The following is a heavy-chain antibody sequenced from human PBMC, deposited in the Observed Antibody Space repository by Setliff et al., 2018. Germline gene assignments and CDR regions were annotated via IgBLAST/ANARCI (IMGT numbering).Heavy chain of an antibody. Sequence: PSETLSLTCSVSGGSISPYFWSWIRQPPGKGLEWIGYIYHNGNTNFNPSLKTRVTMSVDTSKNQFALNLTSVTAADKAVYYCVRDRTAYSYGLDVWGQGTTVTVSS. D-gene: IGHD5-18*01. CDR1: GGSISPYF. J-gene: IGHJ6*02. CDR2: IYHNGNT. CDR3: VRDRTAYSYGLDV. V-gene: IGHV4-59*01.